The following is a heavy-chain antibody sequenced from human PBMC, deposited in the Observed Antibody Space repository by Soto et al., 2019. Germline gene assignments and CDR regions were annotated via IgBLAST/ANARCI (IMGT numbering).Heavy chain of an antibody. CDR2: ISGSGGRK. Sequence: GGSLRLSCAASGFTFSSYAMSWVRQAPGKGLEWVSGISGSGGRKYYADSVKGRFTISRDNSKKTLYLQMNSLRAEDTAVYYCAKDCSIAVAGTYFDYWGQGTLVTVSS. D-gene: IGHD6-19*01. V-gene: IGHV3-23*01. J-gene: IGHJ4*02. CDR1: GFTFSSYA. CDR3: AKDCSIAVAGTYFDY.